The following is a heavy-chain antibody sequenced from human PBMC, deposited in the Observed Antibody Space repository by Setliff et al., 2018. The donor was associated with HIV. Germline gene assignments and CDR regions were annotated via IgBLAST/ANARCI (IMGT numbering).Heavy chain of an antibody. CDR2: ISGRSRYI. CDR1: GFNFNEHY. J-gene: IGHJ3*02. D-gene: IGHD6-19*01. CDR3: ARHSDWYGNDAFDI. Sequence: GGSLRLSCTASGFNFNEHYINWIRQAPGKGLEWVSYISGRSRYINYADSVKGRFTISRDNAKNTLYLQMNSLRGEDTAVYYCARHSDWYGNDAFDIWGQGTRVTVSS. V-gene: IGHV3-11*06.